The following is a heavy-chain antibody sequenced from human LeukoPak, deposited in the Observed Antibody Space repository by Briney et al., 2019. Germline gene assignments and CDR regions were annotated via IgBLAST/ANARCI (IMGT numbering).Heavy chain of an antibody. CDR2: INPSGGST. J-gene: IGHJ6*04. D-gene: IGHD6-13*01. CDR3: ARDSNSSWYSDYYGMDV. CDR1: GYTFTSYY. Sequence: APVKVSCKASGYTFTSYYMHWVRQAPGQGLEWMGIINPSGGSTSYAQKFQGRVTMTRDTSTSTVYMELSSLRSEDTAVYYCARDSNSSWYSDYYGMDVWGKGTTVTVSP. V-gene: IGHV1-46*01.